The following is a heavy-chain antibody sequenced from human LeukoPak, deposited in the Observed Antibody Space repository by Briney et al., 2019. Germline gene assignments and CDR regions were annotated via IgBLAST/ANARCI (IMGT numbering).Heavy chain of an antibody. CDR3: ARVSWGTPFHRGAPYFDY. D-gene: IGHD3-10*01. J-gene: IGHJ4*02. CDR1: GGSISSGDYY. Sequence: QSSETLSLTCTVSGGSISSGDYYWSWIRQPPGKGLEWIGYIYYSGSTYYNPSLKSRVTISVDTSKNQFSLRLSSVTAADTAVYYCARVSWGTPFHRGAPYFDYWGQGTLVTVSS. CDR2: IYYSGST. V-gene: IGHV4-30-4*08.